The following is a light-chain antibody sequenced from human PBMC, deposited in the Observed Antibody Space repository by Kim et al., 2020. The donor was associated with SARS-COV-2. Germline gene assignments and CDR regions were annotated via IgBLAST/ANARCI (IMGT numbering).Light chain of an antibody. CDR1: SSDVGTYNY. J-gene: IGLJ3*02. CDR2: DVT. Sequence: GQSISSFCTGTSSDVGTYNYGSWDQQHPGKAPKLMIYDVTRRPSGVSNRFSGSKSSDTASLTISGLQAEDEAHYYCDSYTTTSTWVFGGGTQLTVL. CDR3: DSYTTTSTWV. V-gene: IGLV2-14*04.